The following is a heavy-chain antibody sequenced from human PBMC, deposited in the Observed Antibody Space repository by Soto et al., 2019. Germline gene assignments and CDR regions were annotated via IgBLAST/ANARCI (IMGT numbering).Heavy chain of an antibody. CDR1: GGTFSKEA. D-gene: IGHD5-18*01. CDR3: TRVLGYTFEPGKTRYYAMDV. V-gene: IGHV1-69*01. CDR2: LIPVFGSP. Sequence: QVQLVQSGAEVKKPGSSVTVSCKTSGGTFSKEAINWVRQAPGQGLEWMGLLIPVFGSPIYAQKFQGRIRITADESTSTAFMDLSSLRSEDTAVYYCTRVLGYTFEPGKTRYYAMDVWGQGTTVSVSS. J-gene: IGHJ6*02.